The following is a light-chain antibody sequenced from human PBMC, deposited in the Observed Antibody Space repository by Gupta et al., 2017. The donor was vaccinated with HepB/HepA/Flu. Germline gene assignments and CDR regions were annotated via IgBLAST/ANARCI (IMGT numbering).Light chain of an antibody. CDR3: SSYTSSSTPV. Sequence: QSALTQPASVSGSPGPSITISCPGTSSDVGGYNYVSWYQQHPGKAPKLMIYDVSNRPSGVSNRCSGSKSGNTASLTISGLQAEDEADYYCSSYTSSSTPVFGGGTKLTVL. CDR2: DVS. CDR1: SSDVGGYNY. J-gene: IGLJ3*02. V-gene: IGLV2-14*01.